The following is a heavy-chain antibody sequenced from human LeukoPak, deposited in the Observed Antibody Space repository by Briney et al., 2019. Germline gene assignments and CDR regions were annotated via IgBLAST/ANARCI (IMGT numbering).Heavy chain of an antibody. D-gene: IGHD3-10*01. CDR2: IYSGGST. CDR3: ARVYCSGSYYNYYFDY. V-gene: IGHV3-66*01. Sequence: QTGGSLRLSCAASGFTVSSNYMSWVRQAPGKGLEWVSVIYSGGSTYYADSVKGRFTISRDNSKNTLYLQMNSLRAEDTAVYYCARVYCSGSYYNYYFDYWGQGTLVTVSS. J-gene: IGHJ4*02. CDR1: GFTVSSNY.